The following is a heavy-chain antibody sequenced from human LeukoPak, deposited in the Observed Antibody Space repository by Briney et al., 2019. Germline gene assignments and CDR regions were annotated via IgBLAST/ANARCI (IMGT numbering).Heavy chain of an antibody. CDR3: ARDTGGGYSCYDC. V-gene: IGHV3-7*01. Sequence: GGSLRLSCAASGFTFSSYWMTWIRQAPGKGLEWVANIKQDGSEKYYVDSVKGRFTISRDNAKNSLYLQMNSLRAEDTAVYYCARDTGGGYSCYDCWGQGTQVTVSS. J-gene: IGHJ4*02. CDR2: IKQDGSEK. CDR1: GFTFSSYW. D-gene: IGHD5-18*01.